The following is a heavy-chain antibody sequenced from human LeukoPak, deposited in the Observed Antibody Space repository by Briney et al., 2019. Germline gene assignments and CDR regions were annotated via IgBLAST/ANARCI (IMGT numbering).Heavy chain of an antibody. CDR3: ARAPLLRYDFWSGYSSNHDAFDI. CDR1: GYTFTGYY. D-gene: IGHD3-3*01. Sequence: GASVKVSCKASGYTFTGYYMHWVRQAPGQGLEWMGWINPNSGGTNYVQKFQGRVTMTRDTSISTAYMELSRLRSDDTAVYYCARAPLLRYDFWSGYSSNHDAFDIWGQGTMVTVSS. V-gene: IGHV1-2*02. J-gene: IGHJ3*02. CDR2: INPNSGGT.